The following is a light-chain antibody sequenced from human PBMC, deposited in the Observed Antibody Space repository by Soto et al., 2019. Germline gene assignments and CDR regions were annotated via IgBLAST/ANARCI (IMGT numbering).Light chain of an antibody. V-gene: IGLV1-40*01. CDR2: GNI. CDR3: QSYDSSSASV. Sequence: QSVLTQPPSVSGAPGQRVTISCTGSSSNIGAGYDVHWYQRLPGTAPKLLIYGNINRPSGVPDRFSGSKSGTSASLAITGLQAEDEADYYCQSYDSSSASVFGTGTKVTVL. J-gene: IGLJ1*01. CDR1: SSNIGAGYD.